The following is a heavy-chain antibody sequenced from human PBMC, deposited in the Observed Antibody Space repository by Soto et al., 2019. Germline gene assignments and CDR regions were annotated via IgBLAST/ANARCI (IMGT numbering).Heavy chain of an antibody. V-gene: IGHV3-30*18. CDR3: AKRKTIFGVTDRASIDF. J-gene: IGHJ4*02. CDR2: ISYDGYKT. Sequence: PGGSLRLSCAASGFTFNNYGMHWVRQAPGKGLEWLAVISYDGYKTNYADSVKGRFTISRDNPKNTLYLQMNSLKPEDTAMYYCAKRKTIFGVTDRASIDFWGQGTLVTVSS. D-gene: IGHD3-3*01. CDR1: GFTFNNYG.